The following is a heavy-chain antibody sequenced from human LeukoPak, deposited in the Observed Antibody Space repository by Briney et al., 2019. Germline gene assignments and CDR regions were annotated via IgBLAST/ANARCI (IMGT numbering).Heavy chain of an antibody. Sequence: GGSLRLSCAASGFTFSSYSMNWVRQAPGKGLEWVSFISSSSSYIYYTDSMKGRFTISRDNAKNSLYLQMNSLRAEDTAVYYCARVLRAGGFTGTTREGYWGQGTLVTVSS. V-gene: IGHV3-21*01. CDR3: ARVLRAGGFTGTTREGY. D-gene: IGHD1-7*01. J-gene: IGHJ4*02. CDR1: GFTFSSYS. CDR2: ISSSSSYI.